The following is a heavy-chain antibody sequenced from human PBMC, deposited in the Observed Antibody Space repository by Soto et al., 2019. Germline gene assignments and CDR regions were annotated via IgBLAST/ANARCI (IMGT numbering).Heavy chain of an antibody. CDR3: AMLEERRVAFDI. Sequence: QVQLVQSGAEVKKPGSSVKVSCKASGGTFSSYAISWVRQAPGQGLEWMGGIIPIFGTANYAQKFQGRVTITAYKSTSTAYMELSSLRSEDMAVYYCAMLEERRVAFDIWGQGTMVTVSS. V-gene: IGHV1-69*06. D-gene: IGHD1-1*01. J-gene: IGHJ3*02. CDR1: GGTFSSYA. CDR2: IIPIFGTA.